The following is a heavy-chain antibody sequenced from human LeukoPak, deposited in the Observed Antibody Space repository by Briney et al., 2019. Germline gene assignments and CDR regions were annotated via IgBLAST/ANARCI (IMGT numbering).Heavy chain of an antibody. D-gene: IGHD5-12*01. J-gene: IGHJ5*02. CDR1: GGSVSSYY. CDR2: IKSSGSS. CDR3: ARDGTVATNWFDP. Sequence: SETLSLTCTVSGGSVSSYYGSWIRQPPGKGLEWIGYIKSSGSSNYNPSLKSRVTISMDASKNQFSLRLNSVTAADTAVYYCARDGTVATNWFDPWGQGTLVTVSS. V-gene: IGHV4-59*02.